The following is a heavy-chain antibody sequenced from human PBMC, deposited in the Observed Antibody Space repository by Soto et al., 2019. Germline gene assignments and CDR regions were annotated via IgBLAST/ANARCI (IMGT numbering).Heavy chain of an antibody. D-gene: IGHD1-1*01. CDR1: GFSFTTYG. V-gene: IGHV3-33*01. J-gene: IGHJ3*02. CDR3: ARGGVTGIVGIFGSPLDI. CDR2: IGYDGNNN. Sequence: QVQLVESGGGWVQPGRSLRLSCEATGFSFTTYGMHWVRQAPGKGLEWVAVIGYDGNNNYYADSVEGRFTISRDNSKNTVYLQMKSLRGDDTAVYYCARGGVTGIVGIFGSPLDIWGRGTVVTVSS.